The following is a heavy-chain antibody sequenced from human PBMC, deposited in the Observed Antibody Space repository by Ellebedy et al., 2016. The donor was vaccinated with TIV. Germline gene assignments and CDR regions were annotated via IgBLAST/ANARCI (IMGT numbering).Heavy chain of an antibody. CDR1: GYTFTDYY. CDR2: INPNSGGT. J-gene: IGHJ4*02. Sequence: ASVKVSCKASGYTFTDYYLHWMRQAPGQGLEWMGWINPNSGGTNYAQKLQGRVTMTRDTSISTTYMELSGLRSDDTAVYYCARGPNSGSFDYWGQGTLVTVSS. V-gene: IGHV1-2*02. CDR3: ARGPNSGSFDY. D-gene: IGHD6-19*01.